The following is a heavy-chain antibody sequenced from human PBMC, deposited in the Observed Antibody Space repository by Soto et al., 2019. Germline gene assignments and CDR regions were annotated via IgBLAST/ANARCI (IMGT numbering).Heavy chain of an antibody. J-gene: IGHJ4*02. CDR1: GGSFSGYY. Sequence: SETLSLTCAVYGGSFSGYYWSWIRQPPGKGLEWIGEINHSGSTNYNPSLKSRVTISVDTSKNQFSLKLSSVTAADTAVYYCASTIAATHDHWGQGTLVTVSS. CDR3: ASTIAATHDH. D-gene: IGHD6-6*01. CDR2: INHSGST. V-gene: IGHV4-34*01.